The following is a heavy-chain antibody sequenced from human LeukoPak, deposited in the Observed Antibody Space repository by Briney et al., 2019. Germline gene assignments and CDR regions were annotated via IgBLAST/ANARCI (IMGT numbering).Heavy chain of an antibody. CDR3: AGGLAVYSSGWSYDY. D-gene: IGHD6-19*01. CDR1: GYTFTSYG. J-gene: IGHJ4*02. CDR2: ISAYNGNT. V-gene: IGHV1-18*01. Sequence: VASVKVSCKASGYTFTSYGISWVRQAPGQGLEWMGWISAYNGNTNYAQKLQGRVTMTTDTSTSTAYMELRSLRSDDTAVYYCAGGLAVYSSGWSYDYWGQGTLVTVSS.